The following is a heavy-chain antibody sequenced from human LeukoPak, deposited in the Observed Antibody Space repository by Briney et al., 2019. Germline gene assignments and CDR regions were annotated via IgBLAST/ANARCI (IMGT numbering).Heavy chain of an antibody. J-gene: IGHJ1*01. CDR1: SGSIASTTW. CDR3: ALGFHDVWEL. CDR2: INHSGIT. Sequence: SETLSLTCAVSSGSIASTTWWSWVRQPPGKGLEWIGEINHSGITYYSPSLKSRVTISVDTSDNQFSLTLTSVTAADTAVYYCALGFHDVWELWGQGTLVTVSS. V-gene: IGHV4-4*02. D-gene: IGHD1-26*01.